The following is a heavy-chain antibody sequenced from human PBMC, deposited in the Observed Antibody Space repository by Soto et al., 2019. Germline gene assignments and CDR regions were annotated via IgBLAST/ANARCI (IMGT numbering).Heavy chain of an antibody. J-gene: IGHJ3*02. Sequence: PGKGLEWVSAISGSGGSTYYADSVKGRFTISRDNSKNTLYLQMNSLRAEDTAVYYCAKDPPRMIVVVITHDAFDIWGQGTMVTVSS. D-gene: IGHD3-22*01. CDR2: ISGSGGST. V-gene: IGHV3-23*01. CDR3: AKDPPRMIVVVITHDAFDI.